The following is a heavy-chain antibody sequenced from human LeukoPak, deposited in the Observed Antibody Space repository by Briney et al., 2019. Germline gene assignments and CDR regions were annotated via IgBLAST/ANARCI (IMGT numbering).Heavy chain of an antibody. CDR2: IRYDGSNK. Sequence: GGSLRLSCAASGFTFSSYGMHWVRQAPGKGLEWVAFIRYDGSNKYYADSVKGRFTISRDNSKNTLYLQMNSLRAEDTAVYYCARIRRGSLISIDSWGQGTLVTVSS. J-gene: IGHJ4*02. CDR3: ARIRRGSLISIDS. V-gene: IGHV3-30*02. CDR1: GFTFSSYG. D-gene: IGHD1-26*01.